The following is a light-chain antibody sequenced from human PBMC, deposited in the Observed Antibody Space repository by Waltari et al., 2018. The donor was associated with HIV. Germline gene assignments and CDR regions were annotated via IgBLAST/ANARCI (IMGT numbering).Light chain of an antibody. CDR2: GQN. Sequence: SSELTQDPAVSVALGQTVRITCQGDCLQTYYATWYQQKPRQAPVLVMYGQNNRPSGIPDRFSGSYSKNTASLTITGAQAEDEADYYCTSRDISGTRVVFGGGTKLTVL. CDR1: CLQTYY. V-gene: IGLV3-19*01. J-gene: IGLJ2*01. CDR3: TSRDISGTRVV.